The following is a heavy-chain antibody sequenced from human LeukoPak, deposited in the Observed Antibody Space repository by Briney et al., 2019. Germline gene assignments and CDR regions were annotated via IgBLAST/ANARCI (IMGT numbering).Heavy chain of an antibody. CDR1: GFTFGDYA. V-gene: IGHV3-49*04. D-gene: IGHD3-10*01. CDR2: IRSKAYGGTT. CDR3: TRMGVTMVRGVIMNSRNFDY. Sequence: GGSLRLSCTASGFTFGDYAMSWVRQAPGKGLEWVGFIRSKAYGGTTEYAASVKGRYTISRDDSKSIAYLQMNSLKTEDTAVYYCTRMGVTMVRGVIMNSRNFDYWGQGTLVTVSS. J-gene: IGHJ4*02.